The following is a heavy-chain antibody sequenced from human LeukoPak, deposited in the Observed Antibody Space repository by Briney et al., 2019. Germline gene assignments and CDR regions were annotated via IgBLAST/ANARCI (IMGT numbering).Heavy chain of an antibody. CDR2: ISYDGTNQ. CDR1: GLTFITYA. V-gene: IGHV3-30*04. J-gene: IGHJ6*02. Sequence: PGGSLSLSGEVSGLTFITYAIHWVRQAPGKGLEWVAVISYDGTNQHSADSVKGRFTISRDNSKNTLYLQMSSLRAEDTAVYYCARAHYGSGSYYNYHYYYGMDVWGQGTTVTVSS. CDR3: ARAHYGSGSYYNYHYYYGMDV. D-gene: IGHD3-10*01.